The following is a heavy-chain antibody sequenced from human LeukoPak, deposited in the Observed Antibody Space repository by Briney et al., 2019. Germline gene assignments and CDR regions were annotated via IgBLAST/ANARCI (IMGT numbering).Heavy chain of an antibody. CDR3: ASGLGDYCDSSGLKDY. CDR1: GYTFTGYY. CDR2: INPNSGGT. V-gene: IGHV1-2*02. D-gene: IGHD3-22*01. Sequence: GASVKVSCKASGYTFTGYYMHWVRQAPGQGLEWMGWINPNSGGTNYAQKFQGRVTMTRDTSISTAYMELSRLRSDDTAVYYCASGLGDYCDSSGLKDYWGQGTLVTVSS. J-gene: IGHJ4*02.